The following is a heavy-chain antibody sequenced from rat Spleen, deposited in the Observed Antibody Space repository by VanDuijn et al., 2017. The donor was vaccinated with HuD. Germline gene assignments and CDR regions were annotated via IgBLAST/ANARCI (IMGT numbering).Heavy chain of an antibody. J-gene: IGHJ1*01. D-gene: IGHD5-1*01. CDR2: ITNGGGRL. CDR3: ARQGWEDWYFDF. Sequence: EVQLVESGGGLVQPGRSLKLSCVASGFIFKDYWMTWIRQAPGKGLEWVASITNGGGRLYYSDSVKGRFNISRENAKSTLYLQMDSLGSEDTATYYCARQGWEDWYFDFWGPGTMVTVSS. CDR1: GFIFKDYW. V-gene: IGHV5-31*01.